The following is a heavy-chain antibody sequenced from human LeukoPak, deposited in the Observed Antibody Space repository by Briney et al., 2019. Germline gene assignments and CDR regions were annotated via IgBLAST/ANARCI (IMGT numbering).Heavy chain of an antibody. V-gene: IGHV4-4*07. D-gene: IGHD2/OR15-2a*01. CDR2: IYTSGST. CDR1: GGSISSYS. Sequence: KPSETLSLTCAVSGGSISSYSWSWIRQHAGKGLEWIGRIYTSGSTNYNPSLRSRVTMSLDTSKNQFSLRLTSVTAPDTAVYYCARSNSPSRFDPWGQGTLVIVSS. J-gene: IGHJ5*02. CDR3: ARSNSPSRFDP.